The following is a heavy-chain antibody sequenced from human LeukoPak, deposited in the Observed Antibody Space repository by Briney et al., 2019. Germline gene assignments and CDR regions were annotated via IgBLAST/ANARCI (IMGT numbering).Heavy chain of an antibody. CDR3: ARDGLDYYDSSGFYFDY. CDR1: GFTFSSYS. D-gene: IGHD3-22*01. CDR2: ISSSSSYI. Sequence: GGSLRLSCAASGFTFSSYSMNWVRQAPGKGLEWVSSISSSSSYIYYADSVKGRFTISRDNAKNSLYLQMNSLRAEDTAVYYRARDGLDYYDSSGFYFDYWGQGTLVTVSS. V-gene: IGHV3-21*01. J-gene: IGHJ4*02.